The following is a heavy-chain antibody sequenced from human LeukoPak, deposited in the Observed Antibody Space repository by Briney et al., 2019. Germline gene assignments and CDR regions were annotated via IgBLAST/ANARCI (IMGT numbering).Heavy chain of an antibody. CDR3: ARHYYGTAVAGTSGYFDY. J-gene: IGHJ4*02. D-gene: IGHD6-19*01. CDR1: GGSLSSYY. V-gene: IGHV4-59*08. Sequence: SETLSLTCTVSGGSLSSYYWSWIRQPPGKGLEWIGYIYYSGSTNYKPSLKSRVTISVDTSKNQFSLKLSSVTAGDTSVYYCARHYYGTAVAGTSGYFDYWGQGTLVTVSS. CDR2: IYYSGST.